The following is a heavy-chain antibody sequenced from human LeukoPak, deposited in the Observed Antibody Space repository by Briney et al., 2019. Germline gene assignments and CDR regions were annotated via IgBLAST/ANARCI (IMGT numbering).Heavy chain of an antibody. J-gene: IGHJ4*02. Sequence: GGSLRLSCAASGFTFSTYSMNWVRQAPGKGLEWVSYISSSSSAIYYADSVKGRFTISRDNAKSSLYLQMNSLRAEDTAVYYCAGYCSSASCYGVDYWGQGTLVTVSS. CDR2: ISSSSSAI. CDR3: AGYCSSASCYGVDY. D-gene: IGHD2-2*01. V-gene: IGHV3-48*01. CDR1: GFTFSTYS.